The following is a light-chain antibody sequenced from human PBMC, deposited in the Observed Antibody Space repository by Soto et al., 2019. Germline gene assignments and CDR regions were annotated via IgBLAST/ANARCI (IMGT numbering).Light chain of an antibody. CDR2: GAS. Sequence: EIVLTQSPGTLSLSPGERATLSCRASQSVSSSYLAWYQQKPGQAPRLLIYGASSRATGIPDRFSGSGSGTDFTLTISRLEPEDFAVYYCQQSGSSPFGHGTKLEIK. J-gene: IGKJ2*01. V-gene: IGKV3-20*01. CDR3: QQSGSSP. CDR1: QSVSSSY.